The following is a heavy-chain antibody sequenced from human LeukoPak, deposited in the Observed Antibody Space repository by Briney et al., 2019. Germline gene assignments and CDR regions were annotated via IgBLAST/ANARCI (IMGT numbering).Heavy chain of an antibody. D-gene: IGHD6-13*01. J-gene: IGHJ4*02. CDR1: AGSFSVYY. Sequence: SETLSLTCAVYAGSFSVYYWSWIRQPPGKGLEWIGEINHSGSTNYNPSLKSRVTISVDTSKNQFSLKLSSVTAADTAVYYCAARGIAAAPGNYWGQGTLVTVSS. V-gene: IGHV4-34*01. CDR3: AARGIAAAPGNY. CDR2: INHSGST.